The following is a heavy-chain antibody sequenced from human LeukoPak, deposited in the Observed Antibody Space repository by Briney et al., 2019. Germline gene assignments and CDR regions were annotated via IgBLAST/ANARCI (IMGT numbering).Heavy chain of an antibody. CDR1: GYSFTAYY. D-gene: IGHD6-6*01. V-gene: IGHV1-2*02. Sequence: ASVEVSCKTSGYSFTAYYIVWVRQAPGQGLEWMGWINPDRGDSNFEQKFQGRISMTRDTPISTAYLELSSLTSDDTALYYCARPYSRSSIDGFDIWGQGTMVTVSS. CDR3: ARPYSRSSIDGFDI. CDR2: INPDRGDS. J-gene: IGHJ3*02.